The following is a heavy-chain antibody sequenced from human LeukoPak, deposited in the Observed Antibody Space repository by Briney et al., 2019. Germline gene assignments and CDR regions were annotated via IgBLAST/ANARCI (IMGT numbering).Heavy chain of an antibody. J-gene: IGHJ5*02. D-gene: IGHD3-10*01. CDR1: GFTFSSYA. V-gene: IGHV3-23*01. CDR3: ARDPAVGGEPIGWFDP. CDR2: ISGSGGST. Sequence: GGSLRLSCAASGFTFSSYAMSWVRQAPGKGLEWVSAISGSGGSTYYADSVKGRLTISRDNSKNTLYLQMNSLRAEDTAVYYCARDPAVGGEPIGWFDPWGQGTLVTVSS.